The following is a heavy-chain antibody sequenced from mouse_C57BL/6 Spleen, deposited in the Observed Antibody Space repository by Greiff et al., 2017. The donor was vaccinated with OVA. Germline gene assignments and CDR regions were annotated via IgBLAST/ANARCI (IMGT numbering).Heavy chain of an antibody. J-gene: IGHJ3*01. CDR2: IDPSDSYT. CDR3: ARSRGYGSTSWFAY. CDR1: GYTFTSYW. Sequence: VQLQQPGAELVMPGASVKLSCKASGYTFTSYWMHWVKQRPGQGLEWIGEIDPSDSYTNYNQKFKGKSTLTVDKSSSTAYMQFSSLTSEDSAVYYCARSRGYGSTSWFAYWGQGTLVTVSA. D-gene: IGHD1-1*01. V-gene: IGHV1-69*01.